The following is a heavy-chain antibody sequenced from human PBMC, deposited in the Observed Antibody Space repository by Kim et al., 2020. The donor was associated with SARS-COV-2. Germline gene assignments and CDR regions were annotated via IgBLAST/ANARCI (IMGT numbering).Heavy chain of an antibody. D-gene: IGHD3-16*01. CDR3: VQVRWGGAFDI. V-gene: IGHV3-48*02. Sequence: IYDADSEKGRFTISRDNAKYALYLQMCSLTDEDTAVYFCVQVRWGGAFDIWGQGTLVAVSS. J-gene: IGHJ3*02. CDR2: I.